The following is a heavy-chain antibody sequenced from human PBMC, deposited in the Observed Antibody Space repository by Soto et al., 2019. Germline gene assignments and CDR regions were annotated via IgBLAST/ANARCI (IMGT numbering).Heavy chain of an antibody. V-gene: IGHV1-18*01. J-gene: IGHJ6*02. D-gene: IGHD6-19*01. CDR2: ISAYNGNT. CDR1: GYTFTSYG. Sequence: ASVKVSCKASGYTFTSYGISWVRQAPGQGLEWMGWISAYNGNTNYAQKLQGRVTMTTDTSTSTAYMELRSLRSDDTAVYYCARAQGSSGWYVGYYYYYGMDVWGQGTTVTVSS. CDR3: ARAQGSSGWYVGYYYYYGMDV.